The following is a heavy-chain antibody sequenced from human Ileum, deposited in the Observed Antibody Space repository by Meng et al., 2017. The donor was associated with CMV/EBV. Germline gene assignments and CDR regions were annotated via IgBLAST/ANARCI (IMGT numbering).Heavy chain of an antibody. CDR3: AKDRHPRIVGVSYFDY. Sequence: FTFSTYGMHWVRQAPGKGLEWVAVISYDGRNENYADSVKGRFTISRDNSKNTLYLQMNSLRAEDTALYYCAKDRHPRIVGVSYFDYWGQGTLVTVSS. D-gene: IGHD1-26*01. CDR2: ISYDGRNE. CDR1: FTFSTYG. J-gene: IGHJ4*02. V-gene: IGHV3-30*18.